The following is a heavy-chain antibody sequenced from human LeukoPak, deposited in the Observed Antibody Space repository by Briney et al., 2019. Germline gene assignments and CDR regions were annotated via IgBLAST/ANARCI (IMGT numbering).Heavy chain of an antibody. CDR1: GGSFSGYY. D-gene: IGHD6-13*01. CDR2: INHSGST. Sequence: SETLSLTCAVYGGSFSGYYWSWIRQPPGKGLEWIGEINHSGSTNYNPSLKSRVTISVVTSKNQFSLKLSSVTAADTAVYYCARGLIDGYSSSWFLWDYWGQGTLVTVSS. J-gene: IGHJ4*02. CDR3: ARGLIDGYSSSWFLWDY. V-gene: IGHV4-34*01.